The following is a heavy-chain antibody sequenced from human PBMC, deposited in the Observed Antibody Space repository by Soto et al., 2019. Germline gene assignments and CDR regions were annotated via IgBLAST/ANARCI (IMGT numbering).Heavy chain of an antibody. CDR3: ARECAIVPRFFHP. CDR1: GFSLSTNGVG. V-gene: IGHV2-5*01. J-gene: IGHJ5*02. D-gene: IGHD1-26*01. Sequence: QITLKESGPTLVKPTETLTLMCTFSGFSLSTNGVGVGWIRQPPGKGLELLAPIYWNHDKRHSPSLNSRLTITKNTSKNQVVLTMTNLDPVDTATYYCARECAIVPRFFHPCGQGTLVTVSS. CDR2: IYWNHDK.